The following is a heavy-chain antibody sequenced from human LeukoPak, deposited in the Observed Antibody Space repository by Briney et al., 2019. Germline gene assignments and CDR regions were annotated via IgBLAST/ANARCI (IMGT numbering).Heavy chain of an antibody. CDR1: GFIFSSYG. D-gene: IGHD3-10*01. CDR2: IRYDGSRK. CDR3: TTELWFGEFRSV. V-gene: IGHV3-30*02. Sequence: SGGSLRLSCAASGFIFSSYGMHWVRQAPDKGLEWVAFIRYDGSRKYYADSVKGRFTISRDNSKNTLYLQMNSLKTEDTAVYYCTTELWFGEFRSVWGQGTLVTVSS. J-gene: IGHJ4*02.